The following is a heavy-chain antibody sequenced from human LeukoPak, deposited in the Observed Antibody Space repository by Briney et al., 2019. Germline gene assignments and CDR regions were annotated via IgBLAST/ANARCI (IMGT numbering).Heavy chain of an antibody. V-gene: IGHV3-23*01. CDR1: GFTFDTYA. CDR3: AKGGWELL. CDR2: IGVGGGDT. J-gene: IGHJ4*02. D-gene: IGHD1-26*01. Sequence: GGSLRLSCAASGFTFDTYALSWFRQAPGKGLEWVSFIGVGGGDTNYADSVKGRFTISRDDSKNTLYLQMNSLRAEDTAVYYCAKGGWELLGGQGTLVTVSS.